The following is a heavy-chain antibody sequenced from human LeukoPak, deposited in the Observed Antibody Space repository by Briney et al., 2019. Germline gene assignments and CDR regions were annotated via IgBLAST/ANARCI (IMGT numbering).Heavy chain of an antibody. CDR3: AKEEGSGWYYYFDY. Sequence: GGSLRLSCAASGFTFSSYGMHWVRQAPGKGLEWVAVISYDGSNKYYADSVKGRFTISRDNSKNTLYLQMNSLGAEDTAVYYCAKEEGSGWYYYFDYWGQGTLVTVSS. CDR2: ISYDGSNK. CDR1: GFTFSSYG. D-gene: IGHD6-19*01. V-gene: IGHV3-30*18. J-gene: IGHJ4*02.